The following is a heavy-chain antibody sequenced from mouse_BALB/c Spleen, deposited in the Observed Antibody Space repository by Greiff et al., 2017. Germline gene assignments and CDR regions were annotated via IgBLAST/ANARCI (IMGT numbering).Heavy chain of an antibody. V-gene: IGHV2-9*02. Sequence: VKVVESGPGLVAPSQSLSITCTVSGFSLTSYGVHWVRQPPGKGLEWLGVIWAGGSTNYNSALMSRLSISKDNSKSQVFLKMNSLQTDDTAMYYCATYYGNPMDYWGQGTSVTVSS. CDR1: GFSLTSYG. CDR2: IWAGGST. J-gene: IGHJ4*01. CDR3: ATYYGNPMDY. D-gene: IGHD2-10*01.